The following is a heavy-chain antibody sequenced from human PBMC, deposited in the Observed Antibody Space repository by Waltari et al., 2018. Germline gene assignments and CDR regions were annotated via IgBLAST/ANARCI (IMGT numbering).Heavy chain of an antibody. J-gene: IGHJ3*02. V-gene: IGHV1-69*01. D-gene: IGHD3-22*01. Sequence: QVQLVQSGAEVKKPGSSVKVSCKASGGTFSSYAISWVRQAPGQGLEWMGGIIPIFGTANDARKFQGRVTITADESTSTAYMELSSLRSEDTAVYYCARVSMYYYDSSGYLNAFDIWGQGTMVTVSS. CDR3: ARVSMYYYDSSGYLNAFDI. CDR2: IIPIFGTA. CDR1: GGTFSSYA.